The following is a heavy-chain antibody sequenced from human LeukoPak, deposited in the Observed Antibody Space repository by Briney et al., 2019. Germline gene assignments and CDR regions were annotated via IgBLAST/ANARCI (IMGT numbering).Heavy chain of an antibody. J-gene: IGHJ4*02. CDR2: ISGSGGST. D-gene: IGHD6-6*01. CDR3: ARESSSSPRS. CDR1: GFTFSSYA. V-gene: IGHV3-23*01. Sequence: PGGSLRLSCAASGFTFSSYAMSWVRQAPGKGLEWVSAISGSGGSTYYADSVKGRFTISRDNARNSLYLQMNSLRAEDTAVYYCARESSSSPRSWGQGTLVTVSS.